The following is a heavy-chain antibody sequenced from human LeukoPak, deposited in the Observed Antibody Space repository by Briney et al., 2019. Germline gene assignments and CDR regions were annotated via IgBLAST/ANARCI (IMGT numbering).Heavy chain of an antibody. Sequence: SETLSLTCTVSGGSISSYYWSWIRQPAGKGLEWIGRIYTSGSTNYNPSLKSRVTMSVDTSKSQFSLKLASVTAADTGVYYCARQTCRGATCYRVDQYYYMDVWGKGTTVTVSS. J-gene: IGHJ6*03. CDR3: ARQTCRGATCYRVDQYYYMDV. D-gene: IGHD2-15*01. CDR1: GGSISSYY. CDR2: IYTSGST. V-gene: IGHV4-4*07.